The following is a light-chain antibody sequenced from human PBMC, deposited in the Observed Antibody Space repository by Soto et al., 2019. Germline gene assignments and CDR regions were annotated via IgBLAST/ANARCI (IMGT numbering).Light chain of an antibody. CDR2: QAS. Sequence: DIQMTQSPSTLPASVGDRVTITCRASQSISNWLAWYQQKPGKAPKLLIYQASTLETGVPSRFSGSGSGTEFTLTIAGLQPDDFATYYCQHYNSYPLTFGGGTKVDIK. V-gene: IGKV1-5*03. CDR3: QHYNSYPLT. J-gene: IGKJ4*01. CDR1: QSISNW.